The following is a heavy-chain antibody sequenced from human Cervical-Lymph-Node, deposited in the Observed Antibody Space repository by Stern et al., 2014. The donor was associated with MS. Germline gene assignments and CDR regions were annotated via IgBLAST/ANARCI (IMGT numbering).Heavy chain of an antibody. D-gene: IGHD5-18*01. J-gene: IGHJ6*02. CDR3: ARDPTRVDTAMARFGYYGMDV. Sequence: QVQLVQSGAAVKKPGSSVKVSCKASGGTFSSYAISWVRQPPAQGLEWMGGFIPVFGKANYAQKFQGRVTITADESTSTAYMELSSLRSEDTAVYYCARDPTRVDTAMARFGYYGMDVWGQGTTVTVSS. V-gene: IGHV1-69*01. CDR2: FIPVFGKA. CDR1: GGTFSSYA.